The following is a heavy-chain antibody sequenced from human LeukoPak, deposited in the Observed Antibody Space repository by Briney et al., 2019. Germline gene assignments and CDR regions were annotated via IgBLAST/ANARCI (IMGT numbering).Heavy chain of an antibody. Sequence: SETLSLTCTVSGGSISSYYWSWIRQPPGKGLEWVGYIHYSGSTNYNPSLKSRVTISVDTSKNQFSLKLSSVTAADTAAYYCARTTEGGYTYGYFYYYYMDVWGKGTTVTISS. V-gene: IGHV4-59*01. CDR3: ARTTEGGYTYGYFYYYYMDV. D-gene: IGHD5-18*01. J-gene: IGHJ6*03. CDR1: GGSISSYY. CDR2: IHYSGST.